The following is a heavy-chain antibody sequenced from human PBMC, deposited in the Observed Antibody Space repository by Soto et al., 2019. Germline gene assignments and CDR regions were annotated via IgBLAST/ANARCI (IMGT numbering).Heavy chain of an antibody. CDR2: ISSSSSYI. V-gene: IGHV3-21*01. CDR3: ARGDYFDY. CDR1: GFTFISYR. Sequence: EVQLVESGGGLVKPGGSLRLSCAASGFTFISYRMNWVRQAPGKGLEWVSSISSSSSYIYYEVPVKRRFTISRDNAKKSLYLQMKRLRAEDTAVYFCARGDYFDYWGQGILVTVSS. J-gene: IGHJ4*02.